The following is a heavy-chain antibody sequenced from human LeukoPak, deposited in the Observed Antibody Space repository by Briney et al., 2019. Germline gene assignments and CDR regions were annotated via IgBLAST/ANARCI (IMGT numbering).Heavy chain of an antibody. Sequence: ASVKVSCKASGYTFTSYYMHWVRQAPGQGLEWMGIINPSGGSTSYAQKFQGRVTMPRDTSTSTVYMELSSLRPEDTAVYYCARGGFIAAARKMRNWFDPWGQGTLVTVSS. CDR3: ARGGFIAAARKMRNWFDP. V-gene: IGHV1-46*01. J-gene: IGHJ5*02. D-gene: IGHD6-13*01. CDR2: INPSGGST. CDR1: GYTFTSYY.